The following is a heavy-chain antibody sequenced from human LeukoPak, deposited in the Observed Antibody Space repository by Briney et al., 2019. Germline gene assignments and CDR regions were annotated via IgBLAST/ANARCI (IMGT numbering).Heavy chain of an antibody. CDR1: GFTFSNAW. D-gene: IGHD3-22*01. CDR2: IKSKTDGGTT. CDR3: AKESESYDSSGSTFDY. J-gene: IGHJ4*02. Sequence: GGSLRLSCAASGFTFSNAWMSWVRQAPGKGLEWVGRIKSKTDGGTTDYAAPVKGRFTISRDDSKNTLYLQMNSLRAEDTAVYYCAKESESYDSSGSTFDYWGQGTLVTVSS. V-gene: IGHV3-15*01.